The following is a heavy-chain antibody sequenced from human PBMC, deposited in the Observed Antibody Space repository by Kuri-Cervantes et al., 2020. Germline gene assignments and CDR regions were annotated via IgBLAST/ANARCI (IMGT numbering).Heavy chain of an antibody. CDR1: GFTFNNYW. J-gene: IGHJ6*04. CDR2: ISSDGTTI. Sequence: GESLKISCAASGFTFNNYWMHWVRQAPGKGLVWVSRISSDGTTISYADSVKGRFTISRDNAKDTLYLQMNSLRAEDTAVYYCARLPGWLQPLDVWGKGTTVTVSS. CDR3: ARLPGWLQPLDV. D-gene: IGHD5-24*01. V-gene: IGHV3-74*01.